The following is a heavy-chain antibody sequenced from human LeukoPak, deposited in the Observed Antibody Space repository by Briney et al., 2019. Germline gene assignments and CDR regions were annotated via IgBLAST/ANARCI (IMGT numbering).Heavy chain of an antibody. J-gene: IGHJ4*02. CDR3: AREYYGSGTYYKDY. D-gene: IGHD3-10*01. V-gene: IGHV1-2*02. CDR2: IHPNSGGT. CDR1: GYTFTAYY. Sequence: ASVKVSCKASGYTFTAYYLHWVRQAPGQGLEWMGWIHPNSGGTNYAQNFQGRVSMTTDTSISTVYMELSRLRSDDTAVYYGAREYYGSGTYYKDYWGQGTLVTVSS.